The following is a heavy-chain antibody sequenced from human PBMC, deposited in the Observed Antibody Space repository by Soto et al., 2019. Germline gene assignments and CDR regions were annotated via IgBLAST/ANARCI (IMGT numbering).Heavy chain of an antibody. CDR2: IWYDGSNK. CDR1: GFTFSSYG. J-gene: IGHJ4*02. D-gene: IGHD3-22*01. Sequence: PGGSLRLSCAASGFTFSSYGMHLVRQAPGKGLEWVAVIWYDGSNKYYADSVKGRFTISRDNSKNTLYLQMNSLRAEDTAVYYCARAKRGDTMIVGVWYFDYWGQGTLVTVSS. V-gene: IGHV3-33*01. CDR3: ARAKRGDTMIVGVWYFDY.